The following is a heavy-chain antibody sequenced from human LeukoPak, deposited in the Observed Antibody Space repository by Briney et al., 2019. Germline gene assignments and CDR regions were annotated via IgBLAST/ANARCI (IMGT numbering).Heavy chain of an antibody. CDR1: GITFSSYW. Sequence: GGSLRLSCAASGITFSSYWMSWVCQAPGKGLEWVANIKQDGSESYYVDSVKGRFTISRDNAKNSLYLQMNSLRAEDTAVYYCAKGLTYNSGSRGYFDYWGQGTLVTVSS. V-gene: IGHV3-7*05. J-gene: IGHJ4*02. CDR3: AKGLTYNSGSRGYFDY. D-gene: IGHD6-19*01. CDR2: IKQDGSES.